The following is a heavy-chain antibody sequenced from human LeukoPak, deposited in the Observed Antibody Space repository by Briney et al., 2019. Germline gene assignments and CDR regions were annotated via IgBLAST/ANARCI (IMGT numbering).Heavy chain of an antibody. V-gene: IGHV4-34*01. J-gene: IGHJ4*02. CDR3: ARGRPLRFGELVYYFDY. CDR1: GGSFSGYY. D-gene: IGHD3-10*01. Sequence: PSETLSLTCAVYGGSFSGYYWSWIRQPPGKGLEWIGEINHSGSTNYNPSLKSRVTISVDTSKNQFSLKLSSVTAADTAVYYWARGRPLRFGELVYYFDYWGQGTLVTVSS. CDR2: INHSGST.